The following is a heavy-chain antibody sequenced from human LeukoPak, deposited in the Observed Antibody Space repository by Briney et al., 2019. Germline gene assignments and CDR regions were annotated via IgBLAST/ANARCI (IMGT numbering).Heavy chain of an antibody. CDR2: IYYSGST. Sequence: SETLSLTCTVSGGSISGSSYYWGWIRQPPGKGLEWIGSIYYSGSTYYNPSLKSRVTISVDTSKSQSSLTLNSVTATDPAVYYCARHYGPWGQGTLVTVSS. J-gene: IGHJ4*02. V-gene: IGHV4-39*01. CDR3: ARHYGP. CDR1: GGSISGSSYY. D-gene: IGHD3-10*01.